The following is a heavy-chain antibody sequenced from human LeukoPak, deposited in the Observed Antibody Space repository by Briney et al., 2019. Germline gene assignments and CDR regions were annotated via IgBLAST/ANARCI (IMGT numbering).Heavy chain of an antibody. V-gene: IGHV4-39*01. D-gene: IGHD2-15*01. CDR1: GGSISSSSYY. CDR3: ARQGSAYYFDF. J-gene: IGHJ4*02. CDR2: VYYSGRT. Sequence: SETLSLTCTVSGGSISSSSYYWGWIRQPPGKELQWIASVYYSGRTNYSPSLKSRVTISVDTSEKQFSLQLNSVTAADTAVYSCARQGSAYYFDFWGQGLLVTVSS.